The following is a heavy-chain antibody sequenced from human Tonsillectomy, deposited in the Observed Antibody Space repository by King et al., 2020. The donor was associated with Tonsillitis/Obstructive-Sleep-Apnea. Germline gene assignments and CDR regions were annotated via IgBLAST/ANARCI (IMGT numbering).Heavy chain of an antibody. CDR2: IYYSGST. CDR1: GGSISSSSYY. Sequence: LQLQESGPGLVKPSETLSLTCTVSGGSISSSSYYWGWIRQPPGKGLEWIGSIYYSGSTYHNPSLKSRVTISADTSKNQFSLKLNSVTAADTAVYYCVRHRGYCSSTSCKYNWFDPWGQGTLVTVSS. D-gene: IGHD2-2*01. V-gene: IGHV4-39*01. CDR3: VRHRGYCSSTSCKYNWFDP. J-gene: IGHJ5*02.